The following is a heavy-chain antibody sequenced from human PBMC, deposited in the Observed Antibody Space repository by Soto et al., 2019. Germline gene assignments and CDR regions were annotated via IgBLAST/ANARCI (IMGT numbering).Heavy chain of an antibody. CDR2: IYPGDSDT. J-gene: IGHJ6*02. CDR3: ARSTYYYDSSGYYPNYYGMDV. D-gene: IGHD3-22*01. CDR1: GYSFTGYW. V-gene: IGHV5-51*01. Sequence: GESLRISCKGSGYSFTGYWVGWVRQMPGKGLEWMGIIYPGDSDTRYSPSFQGQVTISADKSISTAYLQWSSLKASDTAMYYCARSTYYYDSSGYYPNYYGMDVWGQGTTVTVSS.